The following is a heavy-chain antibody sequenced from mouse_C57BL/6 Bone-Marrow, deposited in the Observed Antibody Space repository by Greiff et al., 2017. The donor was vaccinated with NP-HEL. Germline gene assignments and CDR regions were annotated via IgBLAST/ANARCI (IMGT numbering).Heavy chain of an antibody. J-gene: IGHJ2*01. D-gene: IGHD2-3*01. CDR3: ARRWLLYYFDY. Sequence: VQLQQSGAELVKPGASVKISCKASGYAFSSYWMNWVKQRPGKGLQWIGQIYPGDGDTNYNGKFKGKATLTADKSSSTAYMQLSSLTSEDSAVYFCARRWLLYYFDYWGQGTTLTVSS. CDR2: IYPGDGDT. CDR1: GYAFSSYW. V-gene: IGHV1-80*01.